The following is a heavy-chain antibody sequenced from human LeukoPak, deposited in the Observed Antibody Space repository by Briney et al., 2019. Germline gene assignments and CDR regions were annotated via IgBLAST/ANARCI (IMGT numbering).Heavy chain of an antibody. CDR2: ISWSGDRM. J-gene: IGHJ4*02. D-gene: IGHD3-16*01. CDR3: AKDLGGSATTV. V-gene: IGHV3-9*01. CDR1: RFTFSTYA. Sequence: PGGSLRLSCAASRFTFSTYAMHWVRQAPGKGLEWVSSISWSGDRMGYADAVKGRFTISRDNAKNSLFLQMNSLRVEDTALYYCAKDLGGSATTVWGQGTLVTVSS.